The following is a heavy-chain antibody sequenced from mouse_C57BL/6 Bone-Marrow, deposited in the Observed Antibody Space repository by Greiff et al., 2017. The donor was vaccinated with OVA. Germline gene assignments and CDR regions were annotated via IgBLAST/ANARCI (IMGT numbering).Heavy chain of an antibody. J-gene: IGHJ4*01. V-gene: IGHV6-3*01. D-gene: IGHD2-5*01. CDR3: TVNYSNYLGYYAMDY. Sequence: EVKLMESGGGLVQPGGSMKLSCVASGFTFSNYWMNWVRQSPEQGLEWVAQIRLKSDNYATHYAESVKGRLTISRDDSKSSVYLQMNNLRAEDTGIYYCTVNYSNYLGYYAMDYWGQGTSVTVSS. CDR2: IRLKSDNYAT. CDR1: GFTFSNYW.